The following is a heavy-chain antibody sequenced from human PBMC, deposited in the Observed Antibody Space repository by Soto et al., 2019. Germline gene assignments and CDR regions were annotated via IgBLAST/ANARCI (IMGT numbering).Heavy chain of an antibody. V-gene: IGHV1-2*02. D-gene: IGHD1-7*01. CDR2: ISPNSGRT. Sequence: ASVKVSCKASGYTFTGYYMHWVRQAPGQGLEWMGWISPNSGRTNYAQRLQGRVTMTTDTSTSTAYMELRSLRSDDTAVYYCARGKLELTLWGQGTLVTVSS. J-gene: IGHJ4*02. CDR3: ARGKLELTL. CDR1: GYTFTGYY.